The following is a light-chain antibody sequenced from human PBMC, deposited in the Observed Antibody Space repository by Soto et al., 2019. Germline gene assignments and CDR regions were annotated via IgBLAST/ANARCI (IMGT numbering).Light chain of an antibody. Sequence: QSPLTQPRSVSGSPGQSVTISCTGTGSGVGGYTLFSWFQHHPGKAPKLMMYGVSARASGVPDRFSGSRSANTASLTVSGLQAEDEADYYCCSRAGGYTWVFGGGTKVTVL. CDR3: CSRAGGYTWV. CDR1: GSGVGGYTL. V-gene: IGLV2-11*01. CDR2: GVS. J-gene: IGLJ3*02.